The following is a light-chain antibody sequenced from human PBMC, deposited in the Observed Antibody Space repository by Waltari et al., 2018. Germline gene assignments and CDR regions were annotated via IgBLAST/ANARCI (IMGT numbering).Light chain of an antibody. Sequence: QSALTQPAPVSGSPGQSITISCTGTSSDVGGYKFVSWYQKQPGKAPKLMIFDVTYRPSGISPRFSGSKSGNTASLTISGLQADDEADYYCMSYTSSHTIIFGGGTKLTV. CDR3: MSYTSSHTII. V-gene: IGLV2-14*03. CDR1: SSDVGGYKF. CDR2: DVT. J-gene: IGLJ2*01.